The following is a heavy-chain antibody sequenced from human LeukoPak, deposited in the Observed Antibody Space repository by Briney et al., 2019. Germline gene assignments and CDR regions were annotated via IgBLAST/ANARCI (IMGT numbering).Heavy chain of an antibody. D-gene: IGHD6-13*01. V-gene: IGHV3-15*01. CDR2: IKSKTDGGTT. CDR3: TTDIAAAGTDC. J-gene: IGHJ4*02. Sequence: GGSLRLSCAASGFTFSNAWMSWVRQAPGKGLEWFGRIKSKTDGGTTDYAAPVKGRFTISRDDSKNTLYLQMNSLKTEDTAVYYCTTDIAAAGTDCWGQGSLVTVSS. CDR1: GFTFSNAW.